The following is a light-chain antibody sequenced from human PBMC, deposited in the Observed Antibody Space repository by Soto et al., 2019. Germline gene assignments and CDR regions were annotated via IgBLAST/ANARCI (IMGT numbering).Light chain of an antibody. CDR3: NSCTTTFTVV. CDR1: SSDVGTYNY. V-gene: IGLV2-14*01. CDR2: GVS. Sequence: QSVLTQPASVSGSPGQSITISCTGTSSDVGTYNYVSWYQQHPGKAPKLMIYGVSNRPSGIPNRFSGSKSGNTASLTISGLQAEDEADYYCNSCTTTFTVVFGGGTKLTVL. J-gene: IGLJ3*02.